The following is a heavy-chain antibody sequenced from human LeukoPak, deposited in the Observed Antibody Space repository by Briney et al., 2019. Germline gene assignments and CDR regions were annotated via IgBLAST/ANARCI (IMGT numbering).Heavy chain of an antibody. J-gene: IGHJ5*02. CDR2: IYYSGST. Sequence: PSETLSLTCTVSGGSISSYYWSWIRQPPGKGLEWIGYIYYSGSTNYNPSLKSRVTISVDTSKNQFSLKLSSVTAADTAVYYCARDQASDWSDPWGQGTLVTVSS. CDR1: GGSISSYY. V-gene: IGHV4-59*01. CDR3: ARDQASDWSDP.